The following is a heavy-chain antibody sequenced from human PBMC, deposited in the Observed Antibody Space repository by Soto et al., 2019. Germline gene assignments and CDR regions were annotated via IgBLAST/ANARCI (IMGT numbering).Heavy chain of an antibody. Sequence: PGGSLRLSCAASGFTFSNAWMNWVRQAPGKGLEWVGRIKSKTDGGTTDYAAPVKGRFTISRDDSKNTLYLQMNSLKTEDTAVYYCTTDLVFTTDEESDYWGQGTLVTVSS. CDR1: GFTFSNAW. J-gene: IGHJ4*02. V-gene: IGHV3-15*07. CDR3: TTDLVFTTDEESDY. D-gene: IGHD3-3*01. CDR2: IKSKTDGGTT.